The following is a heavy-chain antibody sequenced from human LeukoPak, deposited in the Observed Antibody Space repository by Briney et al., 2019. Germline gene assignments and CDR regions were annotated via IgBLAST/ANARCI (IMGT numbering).Heavy chain of an antibody. J-gene: IGHJ3*02. D-gene: IGHD5-18*01. CDR3: ARWGDPKYSTNAFDI. Sequence: GGSLRLSCAASGFTFSRYEMNWVRQAPGTGLEWVSYISSSGSTMYYADSVKGRFTISRDDAKNSLYLQVNSLRAEDTAVYYCARWGDPKYSTNAFDIWGQGTMVTVSS. CDR1: GFTFSRYE. V-gene: IGHV3-48*03. CDR2: ISSSGSTM.